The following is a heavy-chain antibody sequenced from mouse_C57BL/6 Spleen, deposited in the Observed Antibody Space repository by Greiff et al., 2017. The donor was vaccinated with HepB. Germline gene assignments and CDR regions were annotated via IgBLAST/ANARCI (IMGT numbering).Heavy chain of an antibody. J-gene: IGHJ1*03. D-gene: IGHD2-5*01. V-gene: IGHV1-50*01. CDR3: ARRGSNYEDSYWYFDV. Sequence: QVQLQQPGAELVKPGASVKLSCKASGYTFTSYWMQWVKQRPGQGLEWIGEIDPSDSYTNYNQKFKGKATLTVDTSSSTAYMQLSSLTSEDSAVYYCARRGSNYEDSYWYFDVWGTGTTVTVSS. CDR2: IDPSDSYT. CDR1: GYTFTSYW.